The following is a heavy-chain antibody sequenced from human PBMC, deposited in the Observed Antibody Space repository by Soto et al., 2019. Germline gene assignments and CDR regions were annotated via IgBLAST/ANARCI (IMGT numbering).Heavy chain of an antibody. J-gene: IGHJ5*02. CDR2: ITNSGGST. CDR3: TKEHDYGYYGWFDP. Sequence: GGSLRLSCVASGFAFNSYATTWVRQAPGKGLEWVSTITNSGGSTYYADSVKGRFTISRDNSKNTLYMQMTTLTAEDTAIYYCTKEHDYGYYGWFDPWGQGTLVTVSS. D-gene: IGHD4-17*01. CDR1: GFAFNSYA. V-gene: IGHV3-23*01.